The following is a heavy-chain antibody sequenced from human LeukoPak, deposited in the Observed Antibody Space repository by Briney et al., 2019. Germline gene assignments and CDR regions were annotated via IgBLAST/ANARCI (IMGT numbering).Heavy chain of an antibody. CDR3: AAGYCSGGGSCSALHYYYGMDV. J-gene: IGHJ6*04. V-gene: IGHV4-38-2*01. CDR2: IYHSGST. D-gene: IGHD2-15*01. CDR1: GYSISSGYY. Sequence: PSETLSLTCAVSGYSISSGYYWGWIRQPPGKGLEWIGSIYHSGSTYYNPSLKSRVTISVDTSKNQFSLKLSSVTAADTAVYYCAAGYCSGGGSCSALHYYYGMDVWGKGTTVTVSS.